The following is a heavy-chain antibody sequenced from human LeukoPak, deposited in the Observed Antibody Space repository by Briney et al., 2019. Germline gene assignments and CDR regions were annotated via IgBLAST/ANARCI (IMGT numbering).Heavy chain of an antibody. CDR1: GYTFTGYY. V-gene: IGHV1-2*02. D-gene: IGHD2-8*02. Sequence: ASVKVSCKASGYTFTGYYMHWVRQAPGQGLEWMGWINPQNGDTRFAQNFQGRVTMTRDTSINTAYMELTRLTSDDTALYYCARDDCTGGVCYNWFDPWGQGTPVTVSS. CDR2: INPQNGDT. CDR3: ARDDCTGGVCYNWFDP. J-gene: IGHJ5*02.